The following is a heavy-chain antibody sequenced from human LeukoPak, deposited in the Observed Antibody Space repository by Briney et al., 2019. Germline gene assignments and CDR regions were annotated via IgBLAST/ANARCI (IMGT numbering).Heavy chain of an antibody. CDR3: ARDPWGKYGDYVGDY. CDR1: GGSISSSSYY. Sequence: KTSETLSLTCTVSGGSISSSSYYWGWIRQPPGKGLEWIGSIYCSGSTYYNPSLKSRVTISVDTSKNQFSLKLSSVTAADTAVYYCARDPWGKYGDYVGDYWGQGTLVTVSS. D-gene: IGHD4-17*01. V-gene: IGHV4-39*07. CDR2: IYCSGST. J-gene: IGHJ4*02.